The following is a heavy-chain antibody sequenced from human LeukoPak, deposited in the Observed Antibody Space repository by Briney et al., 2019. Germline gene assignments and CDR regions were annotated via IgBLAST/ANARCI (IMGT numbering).Heavy chain of an antibody. V-gene: IGHV3-30*03. Sequence: GGSLRLSCAASGFTFSDYYMSWIRQAPGKGLEWVAVISYDGSNKYYADSVKGRFTISRDNSKNTLYLQMNSLRAEDTAVYYCATPSTVGWGYFDYWGQGTLVTVSS. CDR2: ISYDGSNK. CDR3: ATPSTVGWGYFDY. D-gene: IGHD3-16*01. J-gene: IGHJ4*02. CDR1: GFTFSDYY.